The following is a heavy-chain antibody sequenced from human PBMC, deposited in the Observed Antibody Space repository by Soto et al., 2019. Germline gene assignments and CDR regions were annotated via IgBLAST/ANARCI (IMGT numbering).Heavy chain of an antibody. V-gene: IGHV3-48*01. CDR1: GFTFSSYS. D-gene: IGHD2-2*01. CDR3: ARDHPYCSSTSCNQGDGYYYYYMDV. Sequence: PGGSLRLSCAASGFTFSSYSMNWVRQAPGKGLEWVSYISSSSSTIYYADSVKGRFTISRDNAKNSLYLQMNSLRAEDTAVYYCARDHPYCSSTSCNQGDGYYYYYMDVWGKGTTVTVS. J-gene: IGHJ6*03. CDR2: ISSSSSTI.